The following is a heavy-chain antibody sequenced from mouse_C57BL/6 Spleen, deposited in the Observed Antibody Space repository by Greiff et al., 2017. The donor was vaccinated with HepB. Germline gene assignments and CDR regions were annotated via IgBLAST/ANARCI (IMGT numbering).Heavy chain of an antibody. CDR2: ISYDGSN. Sequence: EVHLVESGPGLVKPSQSLSLTCSVTGYSITSGYYWNWIRQFPGNKLEWMGYISYDGSNNYNPSLKNRISITRDTSKNQFFLKLNTVTTEDTATYYCARGSSRDYLFDYWGQGTTLTVSS. CDR3: ARGSSRDYLFDY. J-gene: IGHJ2*01. CDR1: GYSITSGYY. V-gene: IGHV3-6*01. D-gene: IGHD2-4*01.